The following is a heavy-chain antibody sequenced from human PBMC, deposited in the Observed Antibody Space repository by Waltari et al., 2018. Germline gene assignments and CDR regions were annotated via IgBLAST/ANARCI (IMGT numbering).Heavy chain of an antibody. D-gene: IGHD4-17*01. CDR3: ARGGPPDYGDCPGLGDY. V-gene: IGHV3-74*01. Sequence: EVQLVESGGGLVQPGGSLRLSCAASGFTFSSYWMHWVRQAPGKGLVLVSRINSDGSSTSYADSVKGRFTISRDNAKNTLYLQMNSLRAEDTAVYYCARGGPPDYGDCPGLGDYWGQGTLVTVSS. CDR2: INSDGSST. J-gene: IGHJ4*02. CDR1: GFTFSSYW.